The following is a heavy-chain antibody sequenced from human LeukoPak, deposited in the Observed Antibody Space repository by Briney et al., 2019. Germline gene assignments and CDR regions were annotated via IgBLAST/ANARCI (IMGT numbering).Heavy chain of an antibody. CDR1: GGSFSGYY. CDR3: AMAAGTAFDY. Sequence: SEPLSLICAVYGGSFSGYYWSRIRQPPGKGLEGIGEINHSGSTNYNPSLKCRVTISVDTPKNQFSLKRSSVTAADTAVYYCAMAAGTAFDYWGQGTLVTVSS. J-gene: IGHJ4*02. V-gene: IGHV4-34*01. D-gene: IGHD2-8*01. CDR2: INHSGST.